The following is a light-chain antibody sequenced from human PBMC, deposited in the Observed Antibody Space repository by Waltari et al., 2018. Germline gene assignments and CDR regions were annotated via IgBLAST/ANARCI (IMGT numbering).Light chain of an antibody. CDR2: NDS. V-gene: IGLV3-27*01. CDR3: YSAADNNYV. CDR1: VLAKKKY. Sequence: SYELTQPSSVSVSPGQTARITCSGDVLAKKKYARWFQQQPGQAPALVIYNDSGRPSGIPERFSGSSSGTTVTLTISGAQVEDEADYYCYSAADNNYVFGTGTKVTVL. J-gene: IGLJ1*01.